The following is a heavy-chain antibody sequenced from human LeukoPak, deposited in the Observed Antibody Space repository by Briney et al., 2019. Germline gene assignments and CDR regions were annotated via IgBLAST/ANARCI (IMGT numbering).Heavy chain of an antibody. D-gene: IGHD2-15*01. CDR3: AMPNGGMIDY. V-gene: IGHV4-38-2*02. Sequence: PSRTLSLTCTVSGYSISSGYYWGWIRQPPGKGLEWIGSIYHSGSTYYNPSLKSRVTISVDTSKNQFSLKLSSVTAADTAVYYCAMPNGGMIDYWGQGTLVTVSS. CDR2: IYHSGST. CDR1: GYSISSGYY. J-gene: IGHJ4*02.